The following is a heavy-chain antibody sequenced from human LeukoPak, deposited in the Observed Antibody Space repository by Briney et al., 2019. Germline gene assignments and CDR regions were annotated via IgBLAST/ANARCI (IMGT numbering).Heavy chain of an antibody. CDR1: GYSISSGIYY. J-gene: IGHJ4*02. CDR2: VFYGGCT. V-gene: IGHV4-39*01. CDR3: AAGFDY. Sequence: PSETLSLTCAVSGYSISSGIYYWGWIRQPPGKGLEWIGSVFYGGCTYYNPSLKSRVTISVDTSKNQFSLQLSFLTAADTAMYYCAAGFDYWGQGTLVTVSS.